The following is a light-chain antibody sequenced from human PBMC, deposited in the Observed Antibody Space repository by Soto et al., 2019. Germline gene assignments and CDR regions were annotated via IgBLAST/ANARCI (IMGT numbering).Light chain of an antibody. J-gene: IGKJ1*01. V-gene: IGKV3-15*01. Sequence: EIVMTQSPATLSVSPGEGATLSCRASQSVSSNLAWYQQKPGQAPRLLIYGASARATGIPARFGGSGSGTEVTLTISSLQSEDFAVYFCQQYNNWPPTWTFGQGTKVEIK. CDR2: GAS. CDR1: QSVSSN. CDR3: QQYNNWPPTWT.